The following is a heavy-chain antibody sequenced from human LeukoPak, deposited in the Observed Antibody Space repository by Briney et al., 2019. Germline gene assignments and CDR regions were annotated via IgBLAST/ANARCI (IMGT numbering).Heavy chain of an antibody. J-gene: IGHJ4*02. CDR1: GGSITSGSYY. CDR3: ARGMVVAAYFDY. Sequence: SETLSLTCTVSGGSITSGSYYWSWIRQPAGKGLEWIGRIYTSGSTNYNPSLKSRVTISVDTSKNQFSLKLSSVTAADTAVYYCARGMVVAAYFDYWGQRTLVTVSS. CDR2: IYTSGST. D-gene: IGHD2-15*01. V-gene: IGHV4-61*02.